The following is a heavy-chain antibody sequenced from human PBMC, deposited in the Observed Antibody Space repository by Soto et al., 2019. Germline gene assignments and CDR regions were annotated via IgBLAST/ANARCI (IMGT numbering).Heavy chain of an antibody. D-gene: IGHD3-10*01. CDR3: STDSHFSSVFVRHDY. J-gene: IGHJ4*01. V-gene: IGHV3-15*07. Sequence: EVQLVESGGGLVKPGGSLRLSCAASGFTISEAWVNWVRQAPGMGLEWVGRIKSIPDGGTTDFAAPVKGRFAISRDDSKNIVYLQINSLNTEDTAMYYCSTDSHFSSVFVRHDYWGHGTPVIVSS. CDR2: IKSIPDGGTT. CDR1: GFTISEAW.